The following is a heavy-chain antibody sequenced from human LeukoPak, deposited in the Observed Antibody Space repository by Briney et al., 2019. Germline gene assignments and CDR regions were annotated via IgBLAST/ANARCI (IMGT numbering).Heavy chain of an antibody. Sequence: ASVKVSCKASGYTFTDYSIHWVRQAPGQGLEWMGWINPNSGGTNSAQKFQGRVTMTRDTSINTAYMELSRLRSDDTAVYYCARDFYRCSGGTCYSGMDYWGQGTLVTVS. J-gene: IGHJ4*02. CDR2: INPNSGGT. V-gene: IGHV1-2*02. D-gene: IGHD2-15*01. CDR1: GYTFTDYS. CDR3: ARDFYRCSGGTCYSGMDY.